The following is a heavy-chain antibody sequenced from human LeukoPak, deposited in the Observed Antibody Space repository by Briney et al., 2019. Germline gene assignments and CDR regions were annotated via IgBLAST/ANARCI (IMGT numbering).Heavy chain of an antibody. V-gene: IGHV3-74*01. CDR2: INSDGSST. CDR3: ARLKPGIAAAGTRDWFDP. J-gene: IGHJ5*02. D-gene: IGHD6-13*01. Sequence: HPGGSLRLSCAASGFTFSSYWMHWVRQAPGKGLVWVSRINSDGSSTSYADSVKGRFTISRDNAKNTLYLQMNSLGAEDTAVYYCARLKPGIAAAGTRDWFDPWGQGTLVTVSS. CDR1: GFTFSSYW.